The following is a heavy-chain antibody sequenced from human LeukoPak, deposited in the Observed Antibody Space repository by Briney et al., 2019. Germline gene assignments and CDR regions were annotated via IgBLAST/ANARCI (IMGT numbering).Heavy chain of an antibody. CDR3: ARDGGYCSGGSRTGYFDY. CDR2: TSSSSSYI. J-gene: IGHJ4*02. V-gene: IGHV3-21*01. Sequence: PGGSLRLSCAASGFIFSSYSMNWVRQAPGKGLEWVSTTSSSSSYIYYADSVTGRFTISRDNAKNSLYLQMNSLRAEDTAVYYCARDGGYCSGGSRTGYFDYWGQGTLVTVSS. CDR1: GFIFSSYS. D-gene: IGHD2-15*01.